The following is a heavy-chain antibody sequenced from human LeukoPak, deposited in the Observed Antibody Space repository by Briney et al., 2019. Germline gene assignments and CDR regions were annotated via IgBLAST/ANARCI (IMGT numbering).Heavy chain of an antibody. CDR1: GFTFSSYW. D-gene: IGHD2-15*01. Sequence: GGSLRLSCAASGFTFSSYWMSWVPQAPGKGLEWVSSIISSSSYIYYADSVKGRFTITSDNAKTSMYLQMNSLRAEDTAVYYCARDPVNCSGGSCYSNYFDYWGQGTLVTVSS. CDR3: ARDPVNCSGGSCYSNYFDY. J-gene: IGHJ4*02. CDR2: IISSSSYI. V-gene: IGHV3-21*01.